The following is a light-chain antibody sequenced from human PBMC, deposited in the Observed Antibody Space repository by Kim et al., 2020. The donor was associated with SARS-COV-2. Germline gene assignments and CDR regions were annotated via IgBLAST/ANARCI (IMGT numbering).Light chain of an antibody. V-gene: IGLV3-19*01. J-gene: IGLJ3*02. CDR3: NSRDSSGNHLWV. CDR2: GKN. CDR1: SLRSYY. Sequence: SSELTHDPAVSVALGQTVRITCQGDSLRSYYASWYQQKPGQAPVLVIYGKNNRPSGIPDRFSGSSSGNTASLTITGAQAEDAADYYCNSRDSSGNHLWVFGGGTQLTVL.